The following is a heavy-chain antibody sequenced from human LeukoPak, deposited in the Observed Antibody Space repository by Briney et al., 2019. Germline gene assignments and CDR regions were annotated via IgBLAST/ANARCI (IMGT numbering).Heavy chain of an antibody. CDR3: AKEGDYGNIDY. CDR1: GFTFSSPA. V-gene: IGHV3-23*01. J-gene: IGHJ4*02. CDR2: ITPSGDGT. D-gene: IGHD4/OR15-4a*01. Sequence: GGSLRLSCAASGFTFSSPAMSWVRQAPGKGLEWVSSITPSGDGTYYADSVKGRFTISRDNSKNTLSLQMNSLRAEDTAVYYCAKEGDYGNIDYWGQGTLVTVSS.